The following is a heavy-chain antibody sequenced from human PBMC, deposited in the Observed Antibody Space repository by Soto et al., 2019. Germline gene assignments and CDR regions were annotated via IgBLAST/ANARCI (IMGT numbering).Heavy chain of an antibody. CDR1: GGSISSGGYY. CDR2: IYYSGST. Sequence: SETLSLTCTVSGGSISSGGYYWSWIRQHPGKGLEWIGYIYYSGSTYYNPSLKSRVTISVDTSKNQFSLKLSSVTAADTAVYYCARQAPLWFGELLQTDYWGQGTLVTVSS. D-gene: IGHD3-10*01. J-gene: IGHJ4*02. CDR3: ARQAPLWFGELLQTDY. V-gene: IGHV4-31*03.